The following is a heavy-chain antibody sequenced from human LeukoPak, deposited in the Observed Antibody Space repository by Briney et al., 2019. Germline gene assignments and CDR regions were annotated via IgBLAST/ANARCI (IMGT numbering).Heavy chain of an antibody. V-gene: IGHV4-31*03. J-gene: IGHJ2*01. CDR2: INHSGST. Sequence: SETLSLTCTVSGVSISSGASDWGWIRQHPQRGLEWVVYINHSGSTYYNPSLGSRVTMSVDTSKNQSSLKLSSVTAADSAVYYCARAARQGFTMIVVPFFYFDLWGRGTLVTVSS. D-gene: IGHD3-22*01. CDR1: GVSISSGASD. CDR3: ARAARQGFTMIVVPFFYFDL.